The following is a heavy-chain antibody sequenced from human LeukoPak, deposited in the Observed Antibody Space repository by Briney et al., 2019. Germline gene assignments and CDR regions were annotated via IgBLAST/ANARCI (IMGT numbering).Heavy chain of an antibody. CDR2: INPSGGST. D-gene: IGHD5-18*01. V-gene: IGHV1-46*01. J-gene: IGHJ5*02. Sequence: ASVKVSCKASGYTFTSYYMHWVRQAPGQGLEWMGIINPSGGSTSYAQKFQGRVTMTRDTSTSTAYMELSSLRSEDTAVYYCARDEVDTDMVRSFDPWGQGTLVTVSS. CDR3: ARDEVDTDMVRSFDP. CDR1: GYTFTSYY.